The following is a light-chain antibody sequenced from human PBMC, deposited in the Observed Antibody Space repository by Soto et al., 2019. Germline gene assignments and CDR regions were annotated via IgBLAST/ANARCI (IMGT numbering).Light chain of an antibody. V-gene: IGKV1-5*01. CDR1: QRVSGW. CDR3: QQYDTFSRT. CDR2: DAS. Sequence: DIEMSEDPSTLPASVEDTVALTCRASQRVSGWLAWYQQKPGEAPKLLIYDASALPRGVPSRFSGSGSGTNFTITAASLQPEDFQTYYCQQYDTFSRTFAPGTKVDIK. J-gene: IGKJ1*01.